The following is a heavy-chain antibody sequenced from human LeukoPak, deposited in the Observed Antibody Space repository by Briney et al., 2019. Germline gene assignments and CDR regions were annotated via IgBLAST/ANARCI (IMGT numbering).Heavy chain of an antibody. J-gene: IGHJ4*02. CDR1: GFTFSSYT. D-gene: IGHD4-23*01. V-gene: IGHV3-23*01. CDR3: ARDRYGANSPFDY. Sequence: GGSLRLSCAASGFTFSSYTMSWVRQAPGKGLEWVSAISGSGGNTYYADSVKGRFTVSRDNSKNTLYLQMNSLRAEDTAVYYCARDRYGANSPFDYWGQGTLVTVSS. CDR2: ISGSGGNT.